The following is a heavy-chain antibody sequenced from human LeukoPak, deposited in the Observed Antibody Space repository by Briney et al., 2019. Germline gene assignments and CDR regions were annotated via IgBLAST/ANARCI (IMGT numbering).Heavy chain of an antibody. V-gene: IGHV4-34*01. CDR1: GGSFSGYY. Sequence: SETLSLTCAVYGGSFSGYYWSWIRQPPGKGLEWIGEINHSGSTNYNPSLKSRVTISVETSKNQFSLKLSSVTAADTAVYYCARANGDYTLDAFDIWGQGTMVTVSS. J-gene: IGHJ3*02. D-gene: IGHD4-17*01. CDR2: INHSGST. CDR3: ARANGDYTLDAFDI.